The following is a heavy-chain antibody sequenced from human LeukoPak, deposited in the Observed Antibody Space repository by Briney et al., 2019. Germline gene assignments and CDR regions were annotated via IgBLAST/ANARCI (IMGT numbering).Heavy chain of an antibody. V-gene: IGHV3-23*01. CDR2: ISGSGGST. CDR3: AKANSWELPNDGSVY. Sequence: GGSLRLSCAASGFTFSSYAMSWVRQAPGKGLEWVSAISGSGGSTYYADSVKGRFTISRDNSKNTLYLQRDSLRAEDTAVYYCAKANSWELPNDGSVYWGQGTLVTVSS. CDR1: GFTFSSYA. D-gene: IGHD1-26*01. J-gene: IGHJ4*02.